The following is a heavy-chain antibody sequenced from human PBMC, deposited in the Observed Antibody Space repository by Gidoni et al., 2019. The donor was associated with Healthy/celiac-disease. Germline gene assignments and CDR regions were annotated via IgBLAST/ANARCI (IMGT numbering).Heavy chain of an antibody. V-gene: IGHV3-23*04. Sequence: EVQLVESGGGLVQPGGSLRLSCAASGFTFSGYAMSWVRQAPGKGLEWVSAISGSGGSTYYADSVKGRFTISRDNYKNTLYLQMNSLRAEDTAVYYCAKGGEYQLLPNAFDYWGQGTLVTVSS. J-gene: IGHJ4*02. CDR3: AKGGEYQLLPNAFDY. CDR2: ISGSGGST. CDR1: GFTFSGYA. D-gene: IGHD2-2*01.